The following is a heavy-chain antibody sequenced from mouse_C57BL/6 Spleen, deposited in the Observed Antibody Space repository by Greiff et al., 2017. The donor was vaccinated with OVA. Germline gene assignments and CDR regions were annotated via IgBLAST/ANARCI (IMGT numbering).Heavy chain of an antibody. CDR2: ISYDGSN. Sequence: VQLKQSGPGLVKPSQSLSLTCSVTGYSITSGYYWNWIRQFPGNKLEWMGYISYDGSNNYNPSLKNRISITRDTSKNQFFLKLNSVTTEDTATYYCARDFYYDYDRAYWGQGTLVTVSA. J-gene: IGHJ3*01. V-gene: IGHV3-6*01. CDR1: GYSITSGYY. CDR3: ARDFYYDYDRAY. D-gene: IGHD2-4*01.